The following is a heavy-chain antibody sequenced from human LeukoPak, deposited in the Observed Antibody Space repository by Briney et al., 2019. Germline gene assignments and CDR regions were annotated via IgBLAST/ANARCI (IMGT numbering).Heavy chain of an antibody. V-gene: IGHV1-69*13. CDR2: IIPIFGTA. Sequence: GASVKVSCKASGGTFSSYAISWVRQAPGQGLEWMGGIIPIFGTANYAQKFQGRVTITADESTSTAYMELGSLRSEDTAVYYCTRVAGYSTYYMDVWGKGTTVTISS. D-gene: IGHD5-18*01. J-gene: IGHJ6*03. CDR3: TRVAGYSTYYMDV. CDR1: GGTFSSYA.